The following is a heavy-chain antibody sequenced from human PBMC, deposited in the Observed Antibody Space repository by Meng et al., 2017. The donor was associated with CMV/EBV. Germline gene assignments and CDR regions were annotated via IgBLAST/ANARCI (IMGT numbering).Heavy chain of an antibody. CDR1: GGSFSGYY. D-gene: IGHD3-3*01. J-gene: IGHJ6*02. V-gene: IGHV4-34*01. Sequence: SQTRSLTCAVYGGSFSGYYWSWIRQPPGKGLEWIGEINHSGSTNYNPSLKSRVTISVDTSKNQFSLKLSSVTAADTAVYYCARGDPVLRFLEWLPRYYGMDVWGQGTTVTVSS. CDR2: INHSGST. CDR3: ARGDPVLRFLEWLPRYYGMDV.